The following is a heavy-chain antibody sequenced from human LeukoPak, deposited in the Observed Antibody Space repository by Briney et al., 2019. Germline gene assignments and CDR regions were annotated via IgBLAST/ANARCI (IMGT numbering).Heavy chain of an antibody. CDR1: GSTFSSYW. CDR3: ARDEGGRFYY. D-gene: IGHD2-15*01. CDR2: IKQDGSEK. J-gene: IGHJ4*02. V-gene: IGHV3-7*01. Sequence: GGSLRLSCAASGSTFSSYWMSWVRQAPGKGLEWVANIKQDGSEKYYVDSAKGRFTISRDNAKNSLYLQMNSLRAEDTAVYYCARDEGGRFYYWGQGTLVTVSS.